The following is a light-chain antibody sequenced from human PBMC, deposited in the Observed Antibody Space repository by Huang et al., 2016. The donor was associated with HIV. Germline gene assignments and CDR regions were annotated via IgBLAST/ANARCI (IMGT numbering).Light chain of an antibody. Sequence: DIQMTQSPSFLSASVGDRVTIPCRASQGITNSLAWYQEKPGKAPMLLVSAASRLESGVPSRCSGSGSGTEYSLTISGVQPEDFATYYCQQYYGTPTFGQGTKVEIK. CDR2: AAS. J-gene: IGKJ1*01. CDR1: QGITNS. V-gene: IGKV1-NL1*01. CDR3: QQYYGTPT.